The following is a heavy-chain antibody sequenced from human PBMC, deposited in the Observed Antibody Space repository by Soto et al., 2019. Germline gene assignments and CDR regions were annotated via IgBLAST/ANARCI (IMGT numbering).Heavy chain of an antibody. D-gene: IGHD2-21*01. Sequence: SETLSLTCTVSGCSISSYYWSWIRQPPGKGLEWIGYIYYSGSTNYNPSLKSRVTISVDTSKNQFSLKLSSVTAADTAVYYCARRVARVGDYYYYYMDVWGKGTTVTVSS. V-gene: IGHV4-59*08. CDR2: IYYSGST. CDR1: GCSISSYY. CDR3: ARRVARVGDYYYYYMDV. J-gene: IGHJ6*03.